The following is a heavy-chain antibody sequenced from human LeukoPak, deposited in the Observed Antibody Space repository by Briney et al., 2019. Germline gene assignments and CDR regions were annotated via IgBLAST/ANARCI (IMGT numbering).Heavy chain of an antibody. V-gene: IGHV4-61*01. D-gene: IGHD2-2*03. CDR2: IYYSGST. Sequence: SETLSLTCTVSGGSVSSGSYYWSWIRQPPGKGLEWIGYIYYSGSTNYNPSLKSRVTISVDTSKNQFSLKLSSVTAADTAVYYCARPGYCSSTSCYDYYGMDVWGQGTTVTVSS. CDR1: GGSVSSGSYY. J-gene: IGHJ6*02. CDR3: ARPGYCSSTSCYDYYGMDV.